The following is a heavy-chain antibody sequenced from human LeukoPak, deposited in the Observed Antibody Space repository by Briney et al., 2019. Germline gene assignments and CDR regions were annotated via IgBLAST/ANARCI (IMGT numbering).Heavy chain of an antibody. J-gene: IGHJ5*02. V-gene: IGHV4-31*03. CDR2: IYYSRST. CDR3: ASVVLAAPIGWFDP. Sequence: SETLSLTCTVSGGSISSGGYYWSWIRQHPGKGLEWIGYIYYSRSTYYNPSLKSRVTISVDTSKNQFSLKLSSVTAADTAVYYCASVVLAAPIGWFDPWGQGTLVTVSS. CDR1: GGSISSGGYY. D-gene: IGHD2-2*01.